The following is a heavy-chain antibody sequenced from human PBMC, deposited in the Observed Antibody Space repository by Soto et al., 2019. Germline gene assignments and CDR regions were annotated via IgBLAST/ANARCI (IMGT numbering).Heavy chain of an antibody. CDR2: IDPTDSYV. Sequence: GESLKISCKGSGYSFTSYWIAWVRQMPERDLEWMGRIDPTDSYVNYSPSFEGHVTIAVDRSISTAYLQWRSLRASDTAMYYCAIVEARGYYFDCWGQGSLVTVSS. V-gene: IGHV5-10-1*01. D-gene: IGHD2-15*01. J-gene: IGHJ4*02. CDR3: AIVEARGYYFDC. CDR1: GYSFTSYW.